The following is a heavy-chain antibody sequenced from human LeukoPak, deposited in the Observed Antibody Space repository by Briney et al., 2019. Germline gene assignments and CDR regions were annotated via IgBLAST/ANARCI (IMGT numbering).Heavy chain of an antibody. CDR2: ISGSGGST. CDR3: AKNRELNLSSSWYLNWFDP. V-gene: IGHV3-23*01. Sequence: GGSLRLSCAASGFTFSSYAMSWVRQAPGKGLEWVSAISGSGGSTYYADSVKGRFTISRDNSKNTLYLQMNSLRAEDTAVYYCAKNRELNLSSSWYLNWFDPWGQGTLVTVSS. D-gene: IGHD6-13*01. CDR1: GFTFSSYA. J-gene: IGHJ5*02.